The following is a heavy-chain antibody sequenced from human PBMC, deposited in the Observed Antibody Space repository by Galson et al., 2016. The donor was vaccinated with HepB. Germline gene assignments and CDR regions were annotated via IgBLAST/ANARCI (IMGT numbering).Heavy chain of an antibody. J-gene: IGHJ4*02. D-gene: IGHD6-19*01. Sequence: SLRLSCAASGFPFSGNWMSWVRQAPGKGLEWVANIKQDGTEKYYMDSVKGRFTISRDNAKNSLYLQINSLRADDTAVYYCARDRGYSGWSYFDYWGQGTLVTVSS. CDR2: IKQDGTEK. CDR3: ARDRGYSGWSYFDY. V-gene: IGHV3-7*03. CDR1: GFPFSGNW.